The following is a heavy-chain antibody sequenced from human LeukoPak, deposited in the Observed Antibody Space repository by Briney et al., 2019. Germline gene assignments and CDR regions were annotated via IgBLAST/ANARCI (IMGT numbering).Heavy chain of an antibody. CDR1: GFIFSSYA. J-gene: IGHJ4*02. D-gene: IGHD5/OR15-5a*01. Sequence: SGGSLRLSCAASGFIFSSYAMTWVRQAPGKGLEWVSAISGGGSGTYYADSVKGRFTISRDNSKNTLYLQMNSLRAEDTAVYYCAKDSRGSSVRVFDYWGQGTLVTVSS. CDR3: AKDSRGSSVRVFDY. V-gene: IGHV3-23*01. CDR2: ISGGGSGT.